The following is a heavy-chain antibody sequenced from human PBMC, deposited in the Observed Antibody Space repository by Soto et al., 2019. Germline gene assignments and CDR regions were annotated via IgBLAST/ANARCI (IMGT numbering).Heavy chain of an antibody. J-gene: IGHJ5*02. CDR1: SRSFSVYY. V-gene: IGHV4-34*01. D-gene: IGHD4-17*01. Sequence: LSITWACHSRSFSVYYWSLIRQPPGKGLEWIGEINHSGSTDYNPSLKSRVTISVDTSKNQFSLRLSSVTAADTAVYYCASYGGNDNWFDPWGQGTMVTVSS. CDR2: INHSGST. CDR3: ASYGGNDNWFDP.